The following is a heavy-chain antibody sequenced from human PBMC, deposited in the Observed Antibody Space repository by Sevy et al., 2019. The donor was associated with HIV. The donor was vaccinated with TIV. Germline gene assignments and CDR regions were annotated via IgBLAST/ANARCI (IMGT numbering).Heavy chain of an antibody. V-gene: IGHV4-59*08. CDR3: AGENAWGSGYS. CDR2: IYYNGHI. Sequence: SETLSLTCTVSGGSITSLYWYWIRQPPGKGLEWIANIYYNGHINYNPSLKSRVTLSLDTSKNQFSLRLRSVTAADTAMYYCAGENAWGSGYSWGQGTLVTVSS. CDR1: GGSITSLY. J-gene: IGHJ4*02. D-gene: IGHD6-25*01.